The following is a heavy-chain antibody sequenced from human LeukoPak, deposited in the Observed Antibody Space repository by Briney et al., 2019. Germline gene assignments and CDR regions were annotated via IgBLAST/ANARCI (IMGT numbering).Heavy chain of an antibody. CDR1: GGSFTDYF. D-gene: IGHD3-22*01. V-gene: IGHV4-34*01. CDR3: ARGRIAKIVVVHSFHYGMDV. CDR2: INDYTGNT. J-gene: IGHJ6*02. Sequence: PSETLSLTCDVFGGSFTDYFWTWIRQSPGKGLEWIGEINDYTGNTNYNPSLNSRVSISREKSKNQFSIELRSVTAADTAVYYCARGRIAKIVVVHSFHYGMDVWGQGTTVTVSS.